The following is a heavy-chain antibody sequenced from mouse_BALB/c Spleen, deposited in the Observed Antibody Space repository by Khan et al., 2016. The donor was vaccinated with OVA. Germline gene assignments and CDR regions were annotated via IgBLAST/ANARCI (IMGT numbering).Heavy chain of an antibody. J-gene: IGHJ2*01. CDR2: ISYSGNN. V-gene: IGHV3-2*02. CDR3: ARFKGGDFDY. CDR1: GYSITSDYA. Sequence: EVQLQESGPGLVKPSQSLSLTCTVTGYSITSDYAWNWIRQFPGNNLEWMGYISYSGNNKYTPSLKRRISITRDTSKNQFLLQLNSVTIEDTATYYCARFKGGDFDYWGQGTTLTVSS.